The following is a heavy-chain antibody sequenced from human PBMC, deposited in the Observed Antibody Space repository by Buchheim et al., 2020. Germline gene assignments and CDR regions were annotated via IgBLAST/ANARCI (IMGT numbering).Heavy chain of an antibody. CDR3: AREYLWSDYDILTGYDY. V-gene: IGHV3-11*01. Sequence: QVQLVESGGGLVEPGGSLRLSCAASGFTFNDFYMAWIRQAPGKGLEWVSYISSSGSTIYYADSVKGRFTISRDNAKNSLYLQMNSLRAEDTAVYYCAREYLWSDYDILTGYDYWGQGTL. CDR2: ISSSGSTI. CDR1: GFTFNDFY. J-gene: IGHJ4*02. D-gene: IGHD3-9*01.